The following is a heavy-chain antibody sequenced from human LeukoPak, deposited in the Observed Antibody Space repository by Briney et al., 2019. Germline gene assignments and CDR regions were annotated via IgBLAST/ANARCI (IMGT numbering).Heavy chain of an antibody. CDR2: IIPIFGTA. CDR3: ATVNYYYDSSGYHDY. CDR1: GGTFSSYA. J-gene: IGHJ4*02. D-gene: IGHD3-22*01. V-gene: IGHV1-69*06. Sequence: GAPVKVSCKASGGTFSSYAISWVRQAPGQGLEWMGGIIPIFGTANYAQKFQGRVTITADTSTDTAYMELSSLRSEDTAVYYCATVNYYYDSSGYHDYWGQGTLVTVSS.